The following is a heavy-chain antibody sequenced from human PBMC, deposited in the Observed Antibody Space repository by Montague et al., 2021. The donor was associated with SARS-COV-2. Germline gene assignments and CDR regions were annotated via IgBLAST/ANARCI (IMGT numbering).Heavy chain of an antibody. J-gene: IGHJ6*02. V-gene: IGHV4-39*01. CDR2: IYYSGST. Sequence: SETLSLTCTVSGGSISSSSYYWGWIRQPPGKGLEWIGSIYYSGSTYYNPSLKSRVTISVDTSKNQFSLKLSSVTAADTAVYYCGRQGCSSSWYVGYYYGMDVWGQGTLVTVSS. CDR3: GRQGCSSSWYVGYYYGMDV. D-gene: IGHD6-13*01. CDR1: GGSISSSSYY.